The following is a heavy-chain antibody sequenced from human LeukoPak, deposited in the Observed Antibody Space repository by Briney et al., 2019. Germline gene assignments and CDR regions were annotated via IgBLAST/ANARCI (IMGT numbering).Heavy chain of an antibody. CDR2: ISSSGSTI. V-gene: IGHV3-48*03. CDR3: AELGITMIGGV. CDR1: GFTFSSYE. J-gene: IGHJ6*04. Sequence: GSLRLSCGASGFTFSSYEMNWVRQAPGKGLGWVSYISSSGSTIYYADSVKGRFTISRDNAKNSLYLQMNSLRAEDTAVYYCAELGITMIGGVWGRGTTVTISS. D-gene: IGHD3-10*02.